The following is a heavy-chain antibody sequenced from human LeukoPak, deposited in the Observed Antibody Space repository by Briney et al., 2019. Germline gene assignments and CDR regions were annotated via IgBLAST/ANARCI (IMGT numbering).Heavy chain of an antibody. Sequence: GGSLRLSCAASGFSFSNYGMHWVRQAPGKGLEWVAFIRDDGGNQYFADSVKGRFTISRDNARNSLYLQMNSVRAEDTAVYYCARDWRYSTFDYWGQGTLVTVSS. CDR1: GFSFSNYG. J-gene: IGHJ4*02. D-gene: IGHD2-15*01. CDR2: IRDDGGNQ. CDR3: ARDWRYSTFDY. V-gene: IGHV3-30*02.